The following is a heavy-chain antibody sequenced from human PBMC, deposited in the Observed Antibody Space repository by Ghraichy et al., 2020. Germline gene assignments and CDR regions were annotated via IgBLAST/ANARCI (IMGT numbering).Heavy chain of an antibody. CDR1: AFTVSRNH. CDR2: IYSGGST. Sequence: LNISCAASAFTVSRNHMSWVRQAPGKGLEWVSGIYSGGSTYYADSVKGRFTISRDNSKNTLYLQMNSLRAEDTAVYYCARDPYCSGGSCYSDSWGQGTLVTVSS. D-gene: IGHD2-15*01. V-gene: IGHV3-66*02. CDR3: ARDPYCSGGSCYSDS. J-gene: IGHJ4*02.